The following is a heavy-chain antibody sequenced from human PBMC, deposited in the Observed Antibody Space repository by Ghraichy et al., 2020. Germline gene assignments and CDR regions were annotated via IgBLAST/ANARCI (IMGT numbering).Heavy chain of an antibody. V-gene: IGHV3-21*01. J-gene: IGHJ6*02. CDR2: ISSSSSYI. D-gene: IGHD3-16*01. CDR3: ARDWGYYYFYGIDV. Sequence: LTCAASGFTFSSYSMNWVRQAPGKGLEWVSSISSSSSYIYYADSVKGRFTITRDNAKNSLYLQMNSLRSEDPAVYYCARDWGYYYFYGIDVWGQGTTVTVSS. CDR1: GFTFSSYS.